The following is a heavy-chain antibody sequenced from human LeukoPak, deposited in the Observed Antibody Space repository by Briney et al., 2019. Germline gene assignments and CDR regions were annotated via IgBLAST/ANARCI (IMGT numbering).Heavy chain of an antibody. D-gene: IGHD2-21*01. Sequence: SQTLSLTCAVSGGSISSGGYSWSWIRQPPGKGLEWIGYIYHSGSTYYNPSLKSRVTISVDTSKNQFSLKLSSVTAADTAVYYCARQVMGPSGYWGQGTLVTVSS. V-gene: IGHV4-30-2*01. CDR1: GGSISSGGYS. J-gene: IGHJ4*02. CDR3: ARQVMGPSGY. CDR2: IYHSGST.